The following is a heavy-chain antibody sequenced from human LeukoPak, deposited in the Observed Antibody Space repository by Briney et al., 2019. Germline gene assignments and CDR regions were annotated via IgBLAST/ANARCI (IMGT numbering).Heavy chain of an antibody. J-gene: IGHJ4*02. CDR2: IYHSGST. CDR3: ARGRYYYDMEQYYFDY. CDR1: GYSISSGYY. D-gene: IGHD3-22*01. V-gene: IGHV4-38-2*02. Sequence: NSSETLSLTCTVSGYSISSGYYWGWIRQPPGKGLEWIGSIYHSGSTYYNPSLKSRVTISVDTSKNQFSLKLSSVTAADTAVYYCARGRYYYDMEQYYFDYWGQGTLVTVSS.